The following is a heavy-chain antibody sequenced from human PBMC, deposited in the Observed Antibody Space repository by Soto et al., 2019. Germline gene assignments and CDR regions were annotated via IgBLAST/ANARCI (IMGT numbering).Heavy chain of an antibody. J-gene: IGHJ3*02. CDR3: ARLYYYDSSGFYMDVFDI. V-gene: IGHV4-59*01. D-gene: IGHD3-22*01. CDR2: IYYSGST. Sequence: KGLEWIGYIYYSGSTNYNPSLKSRVTISVDTSKNQFSLKLSSVTAADTAVYYCARLYYYDSSGFYMDVFDIRVQGTMVPVSS.